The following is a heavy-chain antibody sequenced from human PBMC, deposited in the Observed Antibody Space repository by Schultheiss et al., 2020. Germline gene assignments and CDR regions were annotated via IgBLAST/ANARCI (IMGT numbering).Heavy chain of an antibody. Sequence: GGSLRLSCAASGFTFSSYGMHWVRQAPGKGLEWVAVISYDGSNKYYADSVKGRFTISRDNSKNTLYLQMNSLRAEDTAVYYCARERYGDYDLGWFDPWGQGTLVTVSS. V-gene: IGHV3-30*03. J-gene: IGHJ5*02. CDR3: ARERYGDYDLGWFDP. D-gene: IGHD4-17*01. CDR2: ISYDGSNK. CDR1: GFTFSSYG.